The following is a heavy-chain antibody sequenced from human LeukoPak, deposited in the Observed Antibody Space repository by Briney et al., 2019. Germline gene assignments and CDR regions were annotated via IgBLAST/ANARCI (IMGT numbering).Heavy chain of an antibody. Sequence: GSLRLSCAASGFAFSIYAMSWVRQAPGKGLEWIGEINHSGSTNYNPSLKSRVTISVDTSKNQFSLKLSSVTAADTAVYYCARGGLAHYWGRGTLVTVSS. CDR1: GFAFSIYA. CDR2: INHSGST. CDR3: ARGGLAHY. V-gene: IGHV4-34*01. J-gene: IGHJ4*02. D-gene: IGHD6-19*01.